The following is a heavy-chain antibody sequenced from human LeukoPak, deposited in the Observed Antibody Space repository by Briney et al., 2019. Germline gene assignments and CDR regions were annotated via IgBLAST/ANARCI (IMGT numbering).Heavy chain of an antibody. CDR3: ASTYPVYTTVTTLAVWDY. CDR2: IIPIFGTA. V-gene: IGHV1-69*05. Sequence: SVKVSCKASGGTFSSYAISWVRQAPGQGLEWMGRIIPIFGTANYAQKFQGRVTITTDESTSTAYMELSSLRSEDTAVYYCASTYPVYTTVTTLAVWDYWGPGTLVTVSS. CDR1: GGTFSSYA. D-gene: IGHD1-1*01. J-gene: IGHJ4*02.